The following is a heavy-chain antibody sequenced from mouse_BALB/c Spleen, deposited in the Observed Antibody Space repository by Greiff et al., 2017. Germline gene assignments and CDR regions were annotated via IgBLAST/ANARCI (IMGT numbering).Heavy chain of an antibody. J-gene: IGHJ4*01. CDR1: GYSFTGYN. Sequence: LEESGPELGKPGASVKISCKASGYSFTGYNMYWVKQSHRKSLEWIGYIDPYNGGTSYNQKSKGKATLTVDKSSSTAYMHLNSLTSEDSAIYYCARYTTAPYYAMDYWGQGTSVTVSS. CDR2: IDPYNGGT. CDR3: ARYTTAPYYAMDY. D-gene: IGHD1-2*01. V-gene: IGHV1S135*01.